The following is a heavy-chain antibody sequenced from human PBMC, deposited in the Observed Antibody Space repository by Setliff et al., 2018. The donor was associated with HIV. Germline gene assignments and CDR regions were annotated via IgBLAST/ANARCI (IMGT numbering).Heavy chain of an antibody. CDR2: ISISGDT. V-gene: IGHV4-4*07. Sequence: SETLSLTCTVSGGSVTSYYWSWIRQPAGKRLEWIGRISISGDTNYNPSLKSRATMSLDTSKNQFSLKLNSVTAADKAMYYCARSVRHRTVTMIVGRFDPWGQGALVTVSS. D-gene: IGHD3-22*01. CDR1: GGSVTSYY. J-gene: IGHJ5*02. CDR3: ARSVRHRTVTMIVGRFDP.